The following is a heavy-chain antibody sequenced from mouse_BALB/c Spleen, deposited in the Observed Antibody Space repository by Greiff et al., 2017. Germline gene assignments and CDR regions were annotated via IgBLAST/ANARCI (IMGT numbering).Heavy chain of an antibody. CDR3: ARHYYGSSYYFDY. CDR1: GFTFSSYY. V-gene: IGHV5-6-2*01. Sequence: EVKLVESGGGLVKLGGSLKLSCAASGFTFSSYYMSWVRQTPEKRLELVAAINSNGGSTYYPDTVKGRFTISRDNAKNTLYLQMSSLKSEDTALYYCARHYYGSSYYFDYWGQGTTRTVSS. CDR2: INSNGGST. J-gene: IGHJ2*01. D-gene: IGHD1-1*01.